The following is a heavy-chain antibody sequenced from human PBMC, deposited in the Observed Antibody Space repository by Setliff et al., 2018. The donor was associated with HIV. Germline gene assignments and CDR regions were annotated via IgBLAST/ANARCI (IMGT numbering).Heavy chain of an antibody. CDR3: ARLAIPAATTDY. CDR2: IYRSGST. CDR1: GYPISSGYY. J-gene: IGHJ4*02. Sequence: PSETLSLTCTVSGYPISSGYYWGWIRQPPGKGLEWIGSIYRSGSTNYNPSLKSRPTISVDTSKNQFSLKLNSVTAADTAVYYCARLAIPAATTDYWGQGTLVTVSS. V-gene: IGHV4-38-2*02. D-gene: IGHD2-2*01.